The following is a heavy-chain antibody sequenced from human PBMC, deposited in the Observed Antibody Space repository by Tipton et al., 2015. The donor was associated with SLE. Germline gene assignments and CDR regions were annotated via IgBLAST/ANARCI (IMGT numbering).Heavy chain of an antibody. CDR1: GYSISSGYY. J-gene: IGHJ4*02. CDR3: ARHQGGFDY. CDR2: IYHSGST. V-gene: IGHV4-38-2*01. Sequence: TLSLTCAVSGYSISSGYYWGWIRQPPGKGLEWIGSIYHSGSTYYNPSLKSRVTISVDTSKHQFSLTLSSVTAADTAVYYCARHQGGFDYWGQGTLVTVSS.